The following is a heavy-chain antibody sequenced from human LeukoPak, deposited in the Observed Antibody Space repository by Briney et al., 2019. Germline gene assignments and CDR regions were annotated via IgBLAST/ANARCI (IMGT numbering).Heavy chain of an antibody. CDR2: INHSGST. D-gene: IGHD3-10*01. CDR3: ARAPVGGSYYNSEVSWFDP. V-gene: IGHV4-34*01. CDR1: GGSFSGYY. Sequence: SETLSLTCAVYGGSFSGYYWSWIRLPPGKGLEWIGEINHSGSTNYNPSLKSRVTISVDTSKNQFSLKLSSVTAEDTAVYYCARAPVGGSYYNSEVSWFDPWGQGTLVTVSS. J-gene: IGHJ5*02.